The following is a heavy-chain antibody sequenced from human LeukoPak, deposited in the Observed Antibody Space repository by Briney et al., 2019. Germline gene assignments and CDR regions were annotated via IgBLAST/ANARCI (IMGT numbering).Heavy chain of an antibody. D-gene: IGHD6-19*01. CDR2: IYHSGST. CDR1: VGSISSSNW. J-gene: IGHJ4*02. V-gene: IGHV4-4*02. CDR3: ARGIGGWSFDY. Sequence: PSDTLSLTCAVSVGSISSSNWWSWVRQPPGKGLEWIGEIYHSGSTNYNPSLKRRVTISVDKSKNQFSLKLRSVTAADTAVYYCARGIGGWSFDYWGQGTLVTVSS.